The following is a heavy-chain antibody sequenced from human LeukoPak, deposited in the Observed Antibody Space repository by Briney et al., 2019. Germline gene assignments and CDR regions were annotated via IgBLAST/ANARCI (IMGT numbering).Heavy chain of an antibody. D-gene: IGHD3-10*01. V-gene: IGHV3-7*01. J-gene: IGHJ4*02. CDR3: ARDGPWFGEFFDY. Sequence: GGSLRLSCAASGFTFSNYWMSWVRQAPGKGLEWVANIKADGSTKNYMDPMKGRFTISRDNAKNSLYLQMNSLRAEDTAVYFCARDGPWFGEFFDYWGQGTLVTASS. CDR1: GFTFSNYW. CDR2: IKADGSTK.